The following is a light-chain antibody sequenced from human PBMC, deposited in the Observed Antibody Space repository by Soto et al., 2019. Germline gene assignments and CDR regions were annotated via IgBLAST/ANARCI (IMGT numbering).Light chain of an antibody. Sequence: ETVLTQSPATFSVSPGERATLSCRASQSIGSNLARYQQRPGQPPRLLIYGASTRATGVPARFSGSGSGTEFPLTINSLQSEDFALYYCQQYNKWPLFTFGPGTKVDIK. CDR2: GAS. CDR1: QSIGSN. J-gene: IGKJ3*01. V-gene: IGKV3-15*01. CDR3: QQYNKWPLFT.